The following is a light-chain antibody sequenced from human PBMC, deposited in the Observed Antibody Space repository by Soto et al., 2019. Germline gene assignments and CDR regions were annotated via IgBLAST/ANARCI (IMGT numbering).Light chain of an antibody. Sequence: QSALTQPASVSGSPGQSITISCAGTSGDVGAYNYVTWFQQHPGHVPTLIIYDVSERPSGVSDRFSGSKSGNTASLTISGLLTEDEADYYCGSYTTINTMIFGGGTKVTVL. J-gene: IGLJ2*01. V-gene: IGLV2-14*01. CDR2: DVS. CDR3: GSYTTINTMI. CDR1: SGDVGAYNY.